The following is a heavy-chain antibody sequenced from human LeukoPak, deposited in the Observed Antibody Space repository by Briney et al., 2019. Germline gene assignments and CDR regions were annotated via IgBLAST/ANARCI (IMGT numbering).Heavy chain of an antibody. V-gene: IGHV3-7*01. J-gene: IGHJ4*02. CDR2: IKQDGSEK. CDR1: GFTFNSYA. Sequence: GGSLRLSCAASGFTFNSYAMSWVRQAPGKGLEWVANIKQDGSEKYYVDSVVGRFTISRDNAKNSLSLQMNSLRGEDTAVYYCVRALGSSSADYWGQGTLVTVSS. CDR3: VRALGSSSADY. D-gene: IGHD6-6*01.